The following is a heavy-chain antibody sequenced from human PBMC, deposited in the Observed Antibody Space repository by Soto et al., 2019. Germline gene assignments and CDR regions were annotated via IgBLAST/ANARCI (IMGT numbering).Heavy chain of an antibody. J-gene: IGHJ6*02. CDR2: ISQSGTT. D-gene: IGHD2-15*01. V-gene: IGHV4-4*02. Sequence: SETLSLTCAVSVASISSDNRWTWVRQPPGEGLEWIGEISQSGTTKYSPSLASRVTISVDKSKNQFSLRLTSMTAADTAVYYCAKKVPAALRLYYFFGLDVWGQGTTVTVSS. CDR1: VASISSDNR. CDR3: AKKVPAALRLYYFFGLDV.